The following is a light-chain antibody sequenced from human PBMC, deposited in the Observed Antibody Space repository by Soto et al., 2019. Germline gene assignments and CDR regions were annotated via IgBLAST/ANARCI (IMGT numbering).Light chain of an antibody. Sequence: DIVLTRFPGTLSLSPGETARLSLSASQRISTNDLAWYQQKPGQAPRLLIYGAANRAAGIPDRFRDRGSGTDFTLTIARLEPEDFSVYYCLQYGTSPLTGGRGTKVDIK. J-gene: IGKJ4*01. CDR3: LQYGTSPLT. CDR2: GAA. CDR1: QRISTND. V-gene: IGKV3-20*01.